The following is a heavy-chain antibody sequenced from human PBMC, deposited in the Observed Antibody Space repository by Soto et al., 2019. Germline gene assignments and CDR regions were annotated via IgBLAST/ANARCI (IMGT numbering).Heavy chain of an antibody. CDR2: ISYSGST. CDR3: ARGVLH. CDR1: GGSISSGGYY. J-gene: IGHJ4*01. V-gene: IGHV4-31*03. Sequence: QVQLQESGPGLVQPSQTLSLTCTVSGGSISSGGYYWSWIRQHPGTGLEWIGHISYSGSTYYNTSLRFRVTLSVGTSRYQCSLIVNSVTAAGTAVYYCARGVLHWGQGTLVTGSS.